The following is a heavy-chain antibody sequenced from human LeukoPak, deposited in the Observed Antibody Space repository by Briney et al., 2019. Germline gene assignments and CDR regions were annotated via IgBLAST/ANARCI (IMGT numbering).Heavy chain of an antibody. D-gene: IGHD4-11*01. Sequence: GSLRLSCAASGFTVSTCILNWVRQAPGQGLEWVSSISSSSNYIYYADSVKGRFTISRDNAKNSLYLQMNNLKAEDTAVYYCARDPWGFTVTSGPWGQGTLVTVSS. CDR3: ARDPWGFTVTSGP. V-gene: IGHV3-21*01. CDR2: ISSSSNYI. J-gene: IGHJ5*02. CDR1: GFTVSTCI.